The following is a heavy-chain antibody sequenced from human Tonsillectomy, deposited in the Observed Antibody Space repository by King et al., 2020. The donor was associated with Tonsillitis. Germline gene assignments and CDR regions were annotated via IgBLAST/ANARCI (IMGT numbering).Heavy chain of an antibody. D-gene: IGHD3-3*01. V-gene: IGHV3-11*01. J-gene: IGHJ5*02. CDR2: ISSSGSTI. CDR3: ARDPIKHYHFWGGPFDP. CDR1: GFTFSDYY. Sequence: VQLVESGGGLVKPGGSLRLSCAASGFTFSDYYMSWIRQAPGKGLEWVSYISSSGSTIYYADSVKGRFTMSRDNAKNSLYLQMNSLRAGDTAVYYCARDPIKHYHFWGGPFDPWGQGTLVTVSS.